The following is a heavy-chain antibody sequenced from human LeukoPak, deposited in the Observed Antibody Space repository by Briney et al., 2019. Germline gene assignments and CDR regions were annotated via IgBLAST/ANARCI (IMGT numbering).Heavy chain of an antibody. Sequence: SETLSLTCAVFGGSISSSDWWSWVRQSPEKGLEWIGQIYHSGITGYNPSLKSRVTISVDTSKNQFSLKLSSVTAADTAVYYCARSRYIVVVPAAMLGPSRNWFDPWGQGTLVTVSS. CDR1: GGSISSSDW. J-gene: IGHJ5*02. CDR2: IYHSGIT. V-gene: IGHV4-4*02. D-gene: IGHD2-2*01. CDR3: ARSRYIVVVPAAMLGPSRNWFDP.